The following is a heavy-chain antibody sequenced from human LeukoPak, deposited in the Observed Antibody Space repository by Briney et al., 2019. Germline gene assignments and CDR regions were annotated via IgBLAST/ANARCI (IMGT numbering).Heavy chain of an antibody. CDR3: ARLRGSYRFFFNWFDP. CDR1: GYTFTCYY. CDR2: MNPNSGNT. Sequence: ASVKVSCKASGYTFTCYYMHWVRQAPGQGLEWMGWMNPNSGNTGYAQKFQGRVTITRNTSISTAYMELSSLRSEDTAVYYCARLRGSYRFFFNWFDPWGQGTLVTVSS. J-gene: IGHJ5*02. V-gene: IGHV1-8*03. D-gene: IGHD3-16*02.